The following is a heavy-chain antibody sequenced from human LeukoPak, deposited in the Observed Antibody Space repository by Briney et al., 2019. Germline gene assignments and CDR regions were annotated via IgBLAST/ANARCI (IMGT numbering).Heavy chain of an antibody. CDR2: INPNSGGT. CDR3: ARDGSSTTHNYYYYYMDV. D-gene: IGHD2-2*01. J-gene: IGHJ6*03. V-gene: IGHV1-2*02. Sequence: ASVKVSCKASGYTFTGYYMHWVRQAPGQGLEWMGWINPNSGGTNYAQKFQGRVTMTRDTSISTAYMELSRLRSDDTAVYYCARDGSSTTHNYYYYYMDVWGKGTTVTVSS. CDR1: GYTFTGYY.